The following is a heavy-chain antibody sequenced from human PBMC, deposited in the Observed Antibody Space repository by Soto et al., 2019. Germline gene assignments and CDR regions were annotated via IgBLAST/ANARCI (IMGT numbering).Heavy chain of an antibody. Sequence: PWGSLRLSCAASGFTFSSYEMNWVRQAPGKGLEWVSYISSSGSTIYYADSVKGRFTISRDNAKNSLYLQMNSLRAEDTAVYYCAHSSSIAAPRGMDVWGQGTTVTVSS. CDR1: GFTFSSYE. V-gene: IGHV3-48*03. CDR3: AHSSSIAAPRGMDV. CDR2: ISSSGSTI. D-gene: IGHD6-6*01. J-gene: IGHJ6*02.